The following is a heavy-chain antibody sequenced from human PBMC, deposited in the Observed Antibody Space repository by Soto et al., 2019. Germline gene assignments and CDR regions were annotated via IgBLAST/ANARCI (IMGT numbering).Heavy chain of an antibody. CDR1: GYSFTSYW. Sequence: LGESLKISCKGSGYSFTSYWISWVRQMPGKGLEWMGRIDPSDSYTNYSPSFQGHVTISADKSISTAYLQWSSLKASDTAMYYCARLIAAAGLYYYYYGMDVWGQGTAVTAP. V-gene: IGHV5-10-1*01. CDR3: ARLIAAAGLYYYYYGMDV. J-gene: IGHJ6*02. CDR2: IDPSDSYT. D-gene: IGHD6-13*01.